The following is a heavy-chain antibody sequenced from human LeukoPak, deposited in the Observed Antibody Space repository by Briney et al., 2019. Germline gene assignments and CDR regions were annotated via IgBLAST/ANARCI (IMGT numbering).Heavy chain of an antibody. J-gene: IGHJ3*02. D-gene: IGHD2-2*01. CDR3: ARAEYCSSTSCYLFGAFDI. CDR2: IYPDDSNT. Sequence: GESLKISCRGSGYSFPTFWIGWVRQMPGKGLEWMGIIYPDDSNTRYSPSFQGQVTFSADKSINTAYLQWSSLKASDTAMYYCARAEYCSSTSCYLFGAFDIWGQGTMVTVSS. V-gene: IGHV5-51*01. CDR1: GYSFPTFW.